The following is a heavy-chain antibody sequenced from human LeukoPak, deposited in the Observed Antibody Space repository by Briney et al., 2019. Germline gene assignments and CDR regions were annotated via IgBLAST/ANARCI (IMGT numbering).Heavy chain of an antibody. D-gene: IGHD6-19*01. CDR2: ISGSGGST. CDR1: GYTFSSYG. CDR3: AKENSSGWYQAYYYYYYMDV. Sequence: PGGSLRLSCAASGYTFSSYGMSWVRQAPGKGLEWVSAISGSGGSTYYADSVKGRFTISRDNSKNTLYLQMNSLRAEDTAVYYCAKENSSGWYQAYYYYYYMDVWGKGTTVTISS. V-gene: IGHV3-23*01. J-gene: IGHJ6*03.